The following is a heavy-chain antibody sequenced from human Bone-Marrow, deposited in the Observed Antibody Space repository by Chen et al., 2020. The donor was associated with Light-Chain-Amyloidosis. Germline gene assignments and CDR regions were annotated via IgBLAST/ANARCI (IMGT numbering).Heavy chain of an antibody. CDR3: ARGYSGTSYYALDI. D-gene: IGHD4-4*01. V-gene: IGHV3-72*01. Sequence: EVQLVESGGGLVQPGGSLRLSCAASGSTFSDQYMDWVRQAPGKGLEWVGRIGNKLNSYTTEYAASVKGRFTISRDDSRSSLYLQMNTLRTEDTAAYYCARGYSGTSYYALDIWGRGTMVTVSS. J-gene: IGHJ3*02. CDR1: GSTFSDQY. CDR2: IGNKLNSYTT.